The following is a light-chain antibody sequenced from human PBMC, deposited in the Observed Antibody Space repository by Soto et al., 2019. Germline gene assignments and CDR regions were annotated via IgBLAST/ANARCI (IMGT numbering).Light chain of an antibody. CDR1: NNL. J-gene: IGLJ1*01. CDR3: SSYSSTSTPYV. V-gene: IGLV2-14*02. CDR2: EGT. Sequence: QSVLTQPASVSGSPGQSITISCTGTNNLVSWYQQHPGKAPKVVLYEGTKRPSGVSNRFSGSKSGSAASLTISGLQAEDEADYYCSSYSSTSTPYVFGGGTKVTVL.